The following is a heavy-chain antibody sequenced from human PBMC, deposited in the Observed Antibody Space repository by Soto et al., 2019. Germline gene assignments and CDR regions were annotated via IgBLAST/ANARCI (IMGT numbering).Heavy chain of an antibody. Sequence: QVQLVQSGAEVKKPGASVKVSCKASGYTFTSYGISWVRQAPGQGLEWMGWISAYNGNTNYAQKLQGRVTMTTDTATSTAYMELRSVRSDDTAVYYCARADRGATQYNWFDPWGQGTLVTVSS. J-gene: IGHJ5*02. CDR2: ISAYNGNT. D-gene: IGHD6-25*01. CDR1: GYTFTSYG. CDR3: ARADRGATQYNWFDP. V-gene: IGHV1-18*04.